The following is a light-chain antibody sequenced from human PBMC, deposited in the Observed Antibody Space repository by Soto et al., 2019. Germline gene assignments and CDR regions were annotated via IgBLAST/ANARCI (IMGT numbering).Light chain of an antibody. CDR3: QQYNKYPVT. V-gene: IGKV1D-13*01. CDR2: AAS. J-gene: IGKJ1*01. CDR1: HGIGTT. Sequence: AIQLTQSPSSLSASVGDRVTIPCRASHGIGTTLAWHLQKPGKAPKLLIYAASNLQSGVPSRFRGSGSGTDFTLTISSLQPEDFATYYCQQYNKYPVTFGQGTKVEIK.